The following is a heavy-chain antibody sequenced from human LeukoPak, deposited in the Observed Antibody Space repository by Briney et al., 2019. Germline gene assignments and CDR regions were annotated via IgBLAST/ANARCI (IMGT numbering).Heavy chain of an antibody. V-gene: IGHV1-18*01. CDR2: ISAYNGNT. J-gene: IGHJ3*02. D-gene: IGHD2-2*01. Sequence: GASVKVSCKASGYTFTSYGISWVRQAPGQGLEWMGWISAYNGNTNYAQKLQGRVTMTTDTSTSTAYTELRSLRSDDTAVYYCARDGSCSSTSCRGAFDIWGQGTMVTVSS. CDR3: ARDGSCSSTSCRGAFDI. CDR1: GYTFTSYG.